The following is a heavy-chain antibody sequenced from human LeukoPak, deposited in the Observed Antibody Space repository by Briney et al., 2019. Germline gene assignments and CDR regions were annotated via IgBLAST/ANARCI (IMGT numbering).Heavy chain of an antibody. CDR1: GFTFSTYG. J-gene: IGHJ4*02. CDR2: FQYDGTNK. V-gene: IGHV3-30*02. CDR3: AKEVPAAEGTFDY. D-gene: IGHD2-2*01. Sequence: PGGSLRLSCAASGFTFSTYGMHWVRQAPGKGLEWVAVFQYDGTNKYYADSVKGRFTISRDNSKNTLYLEMDSLRSEDTAVYYCAKEVPAAEGTFDYWGQGALVTVSS.